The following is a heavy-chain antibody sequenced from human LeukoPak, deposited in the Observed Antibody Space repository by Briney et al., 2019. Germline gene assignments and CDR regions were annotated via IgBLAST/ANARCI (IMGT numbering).Heavy chain of an antibody. CDR1: GFTFSNYA. CDR3: AVGLLRSSYDGMDV. D-gene: IGHD2-15*01. V-gene: IGHV3-23*01. CDR2: IGGSGITT. Sequence: GGSLRLSCAASGFTFSNYAMTWVRQAPGKGLEWVSSIGGSGITTYYADSVKGRFTISRDNFNNTLFLQMNSLRADDTALYYCAVGLLRSSYDGMDVWGQGTTVTVSS. J-gene: IGHJ6*02.